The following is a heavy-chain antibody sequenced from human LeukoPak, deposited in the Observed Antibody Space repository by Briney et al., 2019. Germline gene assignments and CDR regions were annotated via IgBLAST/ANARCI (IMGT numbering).Heavy chain of an antibody. V-gene: IGHV1-69*05. CDR3: ARDLPYYYDSSGYSYYYYMDV. CDR1: GGTFSSYA. J-gene: IGHJ6*03. CDR2: IIPIFGTA. D-gene: IGHD3-22*01. Sequence: GASVKVSCKASGGTFSSYAISWVRQAPGQGLEWMGGIIPIFGTANYAQKFQGRVTITTDESTSTAYIELSSLRSEDTAVYYCARDLPYYYDSSGYSYYYYMDVWGKGTTVTVSS.